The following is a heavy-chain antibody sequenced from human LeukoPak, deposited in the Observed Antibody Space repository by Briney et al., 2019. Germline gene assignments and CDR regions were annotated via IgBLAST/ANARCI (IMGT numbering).Heavy chain of an antibody. J-gene: IGHJ4*02. CDR3: ARDDSGWAYDFWSGYYEYFDY. V-gene: IGHV3-21*01. CDR2: ISSSSSYI. D-gene: IGHD3-3*01. Sequence: SGGSLRLSCAASGFTFSSYSMNWVRQAPGKGLEWVSSISSSSSYIYYADSVKGRFTISRDNAKNSLYLQMNSLRAEDTAVYYCARDDSGWAYDFWSGYYEYFDYWGQGTLVTVPS. CDR1: GFTFSSYS.